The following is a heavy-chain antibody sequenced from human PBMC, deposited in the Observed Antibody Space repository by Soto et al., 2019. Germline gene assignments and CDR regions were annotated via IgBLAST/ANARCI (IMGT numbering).Heavy chain of an antibody. CDR1: GYTFTSYY. CDR3: ARDLHDILTGYQTGDHWFDP. D-gene: IGHD3-9*01. CDR2: INPSGGST. Sequence: GASVKVSCKASGYTFTSYYMHWVRQAPGQGLEWMGIINPSGGSTSYAQKFQGRVTMTRDTSTSTVYMELSSLRSEDTAVYYCARDLHDILTGYQTGDHWFDPWGQGTLVTVSS. V-gene: IGHV1-46*03. J-gene: IGHJ5*02.